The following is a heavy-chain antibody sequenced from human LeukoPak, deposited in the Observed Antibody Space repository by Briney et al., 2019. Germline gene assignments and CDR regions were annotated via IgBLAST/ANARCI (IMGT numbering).Heavy chain of an antibody. CDR3: ARCTVNYYFDY. CDR1: GFTVSSNY. J-gene: IGHJ4*02. CDR2: IYSGGST. D-gene: IGHD4-17*01. V-gene: IGHV3-53*01. Sequence: GGSLRLSCAASGFTVSSNYMSWVRQAPGKGLEWVSVIYSGGSTYYADSVKGRFTISSDNSKNTLYLQMNSLRAEDTAVYYCARCTVNYYFDYWGQGTLVTVSS.